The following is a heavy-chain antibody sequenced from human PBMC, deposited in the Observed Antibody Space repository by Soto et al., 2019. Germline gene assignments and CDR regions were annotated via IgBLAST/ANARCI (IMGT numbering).Heavy chain of an antibody. CDR1: GGTMSSYY. D-gene: IGHD6-13*01. Sequence: SXTLSLTCTVSGGTMSSYYWSWIRQPPGNGLQWIGYIYYSGSTNYNPSLKSRVTISVDTSKNQFSLKLSSVTAADTAVYYCARDGKHSRRPPLGPWGQGTLVTVSS. V-gene: IGHV4-59*01. CDR2: IYYSGST. J-gene: IGHJ5*02. CDR3: ARDGKHSRRPPLGP.